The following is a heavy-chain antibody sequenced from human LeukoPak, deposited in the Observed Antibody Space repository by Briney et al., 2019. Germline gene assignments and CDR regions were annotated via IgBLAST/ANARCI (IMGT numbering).Heavy chain of an antibody. CDR2: ISYDGSNK. CDR1: GFTFSSYA. J-gene: IGHJ4*02. CDR3: AKGCLYCTGGSPDY. Sequence: GRPLRLSCAVSGFTFSSYAMHWVPQAPGKGLEWVALISYDGSNKNYTESLRGRFTISRDNSKNTLYLQMNSLKTEDTAVYYCAKGCLYCTGGSPDYWGQGTRVTVSS. V-gene: IGHV3-30*18. D-gene: IGHD2-8*02.